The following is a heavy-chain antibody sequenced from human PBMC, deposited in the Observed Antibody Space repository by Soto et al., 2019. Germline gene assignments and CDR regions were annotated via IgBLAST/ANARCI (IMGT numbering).Heavy chain of an antibody. CDR1: GFTFSSYA. D-gene: IGHD1-26*01. J-gene: IGHJ4*02. CDR2: ISYDGSNK. CDR3: AREYPNRWELSGGFDY. Sequence: QVQLVESGGGVVQPGRSLRLSCAASGFTFSSYAMHWVRQAPGKGLEWVAVISYDGSNKYYADSVKGRFTISRDNSKNTLYLQMNSLRAEETAVYYCAREYPNRWELSGGFDYWGQGTLVTVSS. V-gene: IGHV3-30-3*01.